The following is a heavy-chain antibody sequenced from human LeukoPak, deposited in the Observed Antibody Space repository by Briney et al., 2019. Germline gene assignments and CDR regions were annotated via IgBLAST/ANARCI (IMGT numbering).Heavy chain of an antibody. CDR3: AKSTQKYSNYPAYFDY. D-gene: IGHD4-11*01. CDR2: ISGSGGST. Sequence: GGSLRLSCAASGFTFSSYAMSWVRQAPGKGLEWVSAISGSGGSTYYADSVKGRFTISRDSSKNTLYLQMNSLRAEDTAVYYCAKSTQKYSNYPAYFDYWGQGTLVTVSS. J-gene: IGHJ4*02. CDR1: GFTFSSYA. V-gene: IGHV3-23*01.